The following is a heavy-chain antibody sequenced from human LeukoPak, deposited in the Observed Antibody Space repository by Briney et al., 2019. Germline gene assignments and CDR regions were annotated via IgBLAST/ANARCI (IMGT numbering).Heavy chain of an antibody. J-gene: IGHJ4*02. Sequence: GGSLRLSCAASGFTFSSYAMHWVRQAPGKGLEWVAVISYDGSNKYYADSVKGRFTISRDNSKNTLYLQMNSLGAEDTAVYYCASLDGYNPNYFDYWGQGTLVTVSS. D-gene: IGHD5-24*01. CDR3: ASLDGYNPNYFDY. CDR1: GFTFSSYA. CDR2: ISYDGSNK. V-gene: IGHV3-30*04.